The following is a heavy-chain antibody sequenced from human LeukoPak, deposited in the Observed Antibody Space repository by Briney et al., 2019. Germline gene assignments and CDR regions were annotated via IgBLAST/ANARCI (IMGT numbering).Heavy chain of an antibody. D-gene: IGHD4-23*01. CDR1: GYSISSGYY. Sequence: PSETLSLTCAVSGYSISSGYYWGWIRQPPGKGLEWIGSIYHSGSTYYNPSLKSRVTISVDTSKNQFSLKLSSVTAADTAVYYYARDNSDFDYWGQGTLVTVSS. CDR2: IYHSGST. J-gene: IGHJ4*02. V-gene: IGHV4-38-2*02. CDR3: ARDNSDFDY.